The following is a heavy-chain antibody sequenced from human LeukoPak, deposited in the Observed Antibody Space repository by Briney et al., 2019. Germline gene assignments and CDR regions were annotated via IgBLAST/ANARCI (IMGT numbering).Heavy chain of an antibody. CDR2: VNLQGST. J-gene: IGHJ4*02. CDR1: GDSISNSNW. V-gene: IGHV4-4*02. CDR3: AREGGPYRPLDY. Sequence: SGTLSLTCAVSGDSISNSNWWSWVRQPPGKGLEWIGEVNLQGSTNYNPSLMGRVAISVDKSENHVSLQLTSVTAADTAVYYCAREGGPYRPLDYSGQGTLVTVSS.